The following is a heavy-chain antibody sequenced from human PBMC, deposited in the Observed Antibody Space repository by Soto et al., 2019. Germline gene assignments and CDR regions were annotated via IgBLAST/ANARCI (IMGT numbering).Heavy chain of an antibody. CDR1: GFTFSSYA. J-gene: IGHJ6*02. D-gene: IGHD3-22*01. Sequence: EVQLLESGGDLVQPGGSLRLSCAASGFTFSSYAMTWVRQAPGKGLEWVSGISGSGGGTYYADSVKGRFTISRDNSKNTMYLQMNSLRAEDTAVYYCAKGVRSYYYHGMDVWGQGTTVTVSS. CDR2: ISGSGGGT. CDR3: AKGVRSYYYHGMDV. V-gene: IGHV3-23*01.